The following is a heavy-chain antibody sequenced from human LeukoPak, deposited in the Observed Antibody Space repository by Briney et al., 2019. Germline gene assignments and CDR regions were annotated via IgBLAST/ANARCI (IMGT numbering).Heavy chain of an antibody. V-gene: IGHV1-18*01. J-gene: IGHJ4*02. Sequence: ASVKVSCKASGYIFTNYGINWVRQAPGQGLEWMGWISAWNGNKVYAQNLQGRVTMTTDTSANTAYMELRSLRSDDTAMYYCARHTGYCSGGSCYGDFWGQGTLVTVSS. CDR2: ISAWNGNK. CDR3: ARHTGYCSGGSCYGDF. CDR1: GYIFTNYG. D-gene: IGHD2-15*01.